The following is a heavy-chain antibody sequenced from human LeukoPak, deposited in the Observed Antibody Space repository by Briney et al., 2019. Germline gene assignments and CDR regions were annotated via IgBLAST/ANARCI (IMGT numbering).Heavy chain of an antibody. CDR2: IRYDGSNK. CDR1: GFIFSSYD. Sequence: GGSLRLSCAASGFIFSSYDMHWVRQAPGKGLEWVAFIRYDGSNKYYGDSVKGRFTISRDNAKNSLYLQMNSLRVEDTAVYYCARDTAVSDFDYWGRGTLVTVSS. V-gene: IGHV3-30*02. CDR3: ARDTAVSDFDY. J-gene: IGHJ4*02. D-gene: IGHD4-23*01.